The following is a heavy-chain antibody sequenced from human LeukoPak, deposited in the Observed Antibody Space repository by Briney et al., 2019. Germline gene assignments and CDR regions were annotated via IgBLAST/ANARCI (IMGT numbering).Heavy chain of an antibody. D-gene: IGHD2-8*01. J-gene: IGHJ4*02. CDR3: ARFSNAHGVKFDY. CDR2: IYYSGTA. CDR1: AGTISSVDFY. Sequence: SETLSLTCTVSAGTISSVDFYWRWVRQHPEKGLEWIGYIYYSGTAYYNPSLKSRFTMSVDTSKNQFSLKLDSVTAADTAVYYCARFSNAHGVKFDYWGQGTLVTVSS. V-gene: IGHV4-31*03.